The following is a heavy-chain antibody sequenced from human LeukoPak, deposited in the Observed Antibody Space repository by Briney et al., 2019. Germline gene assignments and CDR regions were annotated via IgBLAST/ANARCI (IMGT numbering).Heavy chain of an antibody. CDR3: AKLTDSNGYQYFHH. CDR1: GFTFSNYP. CDR2: ISYDGSNT. Sequence: GGSLRLSCAASGFTFSNYPLDWVRQAPGKGLEWVALISYDGSNTEYADSVKGRFTISRDNSKNTLYLEMDSLRAEDTAVYYCAKLTDSNGYQYFHHWGQGTLVTVSS. J-gene: IGHJ1*01. V-gene: IGHV3-30-3*02. D-gene: IGHD3-22*01.